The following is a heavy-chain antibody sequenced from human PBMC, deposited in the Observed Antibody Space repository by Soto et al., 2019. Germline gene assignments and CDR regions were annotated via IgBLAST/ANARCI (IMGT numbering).Heavy chain of an antibody. V-gene: IGHV4-59*01. CDR3: ARGDSDLAVSEAAY. J-gene: IGHJ1*01. Sequence: QMQMQESGPRLVKPSETLSLTCTVSGASITDSYWIWIRQPPEKGLEWIGYIYFSGVATYNPSLKSRATMSRDTSKNEFSLKLTSVTAADTAIYYCARGDSDLAVSEAAYWGQGTLVTVSS. CDR2: IYFSGVA. CDR1: GASITDSY. D-gene: IGHD2-15*01.